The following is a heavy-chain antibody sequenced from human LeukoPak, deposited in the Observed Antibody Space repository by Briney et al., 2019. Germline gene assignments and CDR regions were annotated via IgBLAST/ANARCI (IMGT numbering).Heavy chain of an antibody. V-gene: IGHV1-8*02. CDR3: ARGLKRFGVGASTPNDY. CDR2: MNPNSGNT. CDR1: GYSFTSYD. Sequence: GASVKVSCKASGYSFTSYDINWVRQATGQGLEWMGWMNPNSGNTGYGQKSQGRVTMTRNTSINTAYMELSSLRSEDTAVYYCARGLKRFGVGASTPNDYWGQGTLVTVSS. D-gene: IGHD3-10*01. J-gene: IGHJ4*02.